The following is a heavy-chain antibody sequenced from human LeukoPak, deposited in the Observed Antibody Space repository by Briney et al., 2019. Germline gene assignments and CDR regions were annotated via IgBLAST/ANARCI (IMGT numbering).Heavy chain of an antibody. CDR3: ARDSGPSGGDYAKIY. J-gene: IGHJ4*02. D-gene: IGHD4-17*01. V-gene: IGHV1-69*04. CDR1: GGTFSSYA. Sequence: SVKVSCKASGGTFSSYAISWVRQAPGQGLEWMGRIIPILGIANYAQKFQGRVTITADKSTSTAYMELSSLRSEDTAVYYCARDSGPSGGDYAKIYWGQGTLVTVSS. CDR2: IIPILGIA.